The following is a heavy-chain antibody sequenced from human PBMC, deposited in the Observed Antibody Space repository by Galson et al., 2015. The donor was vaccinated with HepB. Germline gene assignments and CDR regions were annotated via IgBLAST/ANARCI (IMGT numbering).Heavy chain of an antibody. CDR1: GFTFSSYA. D-gene: IGHD6-19*01. CDR2: ISGSGGST. V-gene: IGHV3-23*01. CDR3: AKGDRKIAVACHNFDY. Sequence: SLRLSCAASGFTFSSYAMSWVRQAPGKGLEWVSAISGSGGSTYYADSVKGRFTISRDNSKNTLYLQMNSLRAEDTAVYYCAKGDRKIAVACHNFDYWGQGTLGTVSS. J-gene: IGHJ4*02.